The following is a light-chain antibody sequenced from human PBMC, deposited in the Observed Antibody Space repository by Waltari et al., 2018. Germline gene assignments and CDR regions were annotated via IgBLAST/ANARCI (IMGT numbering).Light chain of an antibody. CDR2: ETS. Sequence: IVLTQSPGTLSFSLGERATPSCWASQTFSSDDFLAWYQQKPGQAPRLLIYETSIRATGIPDRFSGSGSATDFTLTISRLEPEDFAVYYCQQYGSAYTFGQGTKLEIK. CDR1: QTFSSDD. CDR3: QQYGSAYT. V-gene: IGKV3-20*01. J-gene: IGKJ2*01.